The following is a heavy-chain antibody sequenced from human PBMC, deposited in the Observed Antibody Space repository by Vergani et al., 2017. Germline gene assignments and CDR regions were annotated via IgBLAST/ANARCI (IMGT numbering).Heavy chain of an antibody. CDR3: ARDRGSGIVVVIAIRGYYFDY. D-gene: IGHD2-21*01. V-gene: IGHV4-39*07. CDR2: IYYSGST. J-gene: IGHJ4*02. CDR1: GGSISSSSYY. Sequence: QLQLQESGPGLVKPSETLSLTCTVSGGSISSSSYYWGWIRQPPGKGLEWIGSIYYSGSTYYNPSLKSRVTISVDTSKNQFSLKLSSVTAADTAVYYCARDRGSGIVVVIAIRGYYFDYWGQGTLVTVSS.